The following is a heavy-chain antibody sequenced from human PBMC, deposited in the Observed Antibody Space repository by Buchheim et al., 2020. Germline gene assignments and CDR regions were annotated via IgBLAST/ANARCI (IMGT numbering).Heavy chain of an antibody. J-gene: IGHJ4*02. CDR3: ARGPGCISTSCPYYFDY. CDR1: GYTFTSYD. V-gene: IGHV1-8*01. CDR2: MNPNSGNT. D-gene: IGHD2-2*01. Sequence: QVQLVQSEAEVKKPGASVKVSCKASGYTFTSYDINWVRQAPGQGLEWMGWMNPNSGNTGYAQKFQGRITMTRNISISTAYMELSSLRSEDTAAYYCARGPGCISTSCPYYFDYWGQGTL.